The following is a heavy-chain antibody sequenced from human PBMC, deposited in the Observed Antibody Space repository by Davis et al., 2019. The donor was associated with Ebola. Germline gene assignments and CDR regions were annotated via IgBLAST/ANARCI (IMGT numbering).Heavy chain of an antibody. CDR2: ISSSGTTI. Sequence: GGSLRLSCAASGFTFSSYEMNWVRQAPGEGLEWVSYISSSGTTIFYADSVKGRFTISRDNSKNTLYLQMNSLRAEDTAVYYCLYGMDVWGQGTTVTVSS. CDR3: LYGMDV. V-gene: IGHV3-48*03. J-gene: IGHJ6*02. CDR1: GFTFSSYE.